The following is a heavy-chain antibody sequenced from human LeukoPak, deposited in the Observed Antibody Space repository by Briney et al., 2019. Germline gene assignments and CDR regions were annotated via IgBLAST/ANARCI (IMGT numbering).Heavy chain of an antibody. V-gene: IGHV3-7*01. Sequence: GGSLRLSCAASGFTFSNYWMAWVRQAPGKWLEWVANINLDGSEKDYVDSLKGRCNISRDDAKNSLYLQVNTLRAEDTAVYYCARDSEKSSSFAFDIWGQGTVVTVSS. CDR1: GFTFSNYW. J-gene: IGHJ3*02. CDR2: INLDGSEK. CDR3: ARDSEKSSSFAFDI. D-gene: IGHD6-13*01.